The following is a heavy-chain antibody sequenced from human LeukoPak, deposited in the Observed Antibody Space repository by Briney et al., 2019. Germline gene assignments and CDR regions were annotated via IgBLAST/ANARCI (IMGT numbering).Heavy chain of an antibody. D-gene: IGHD6-13*01. J-gene: IGHJ6*03. CDR3: AFYSSRGYYYYYMDV. CDR1: GFTVSSNY. Sequence: GGSLRLSCAASGFTVSSNYMSWVRQAPEKGLEWVSVIYSGGSTYYADSVKGRFTISRDNSKNTLYLQMNSLRAEDTAVYYCAFYSSRGYYYYYMDVWGKGTTVTVSS. CDR2: IYSGGST. V-gene: IGHV3-53*01.